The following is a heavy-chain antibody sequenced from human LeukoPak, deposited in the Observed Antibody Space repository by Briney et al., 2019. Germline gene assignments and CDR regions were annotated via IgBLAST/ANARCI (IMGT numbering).Heavy chain of an antibody. CDR1: GFTFSSYS. CDR2: ISSSSSYI. J-gene: IGHJ4*02. Sequence: GGSLRLSCAASGFTFSSYSMNWVRQAPGKGLEWVSSISSSSSYIYYADSVKGRFTISRDNAKNSLYPQMNSLRAEDTAVYYCARDSEPIAVAGRGYFDYWGQGTLVTVSS. D-gene: IGHD6-19*01. V-gene: IGHV3-21*01. CDR3: ARDSEPIAVAGRGYFDY.